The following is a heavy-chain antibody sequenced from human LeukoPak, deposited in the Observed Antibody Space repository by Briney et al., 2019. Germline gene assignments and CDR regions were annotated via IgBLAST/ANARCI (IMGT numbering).Heavy chain of an antibody. J-gene: IGHJ4*02. D-gene: IGHD6-13*01. Sequence: GGSLRLSCAASGFTFSSYSMNWVRQAPGKGLEWVSSISSSSSYIYYADSVKGRFTISRDNAKNSLYLQMNSLRAEDTAVYYCARVMGSSSSFGDPIVDYWGQGTLVTVSS. CDR3: ARVMGSSSSFGDPIVDY. CDR1: GFTFSSYS. V-gene: IGHV3-21*01. CDR2: ISSSSSYI.